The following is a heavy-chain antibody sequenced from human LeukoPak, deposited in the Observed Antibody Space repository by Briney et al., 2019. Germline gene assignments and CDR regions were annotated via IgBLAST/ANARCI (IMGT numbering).Heavy chain of an antibody. J-gene: IGHJ4*02. CDR2: ISSNGGST. V-gene: IGHV3-64*01. CDR1: GFTFSSYA. Sequence: GGSLRLSCAASGFTFSSYAMHWVRQAPGKGLEYVSAISSNGGSTYYANSVKGRLTISRDNSKNTLYLQMGSLRAEDMAVYYCARGALGLVVPAAMDYWGQGTLVTVSS. CDR3: ARGALGLVVPAAMDY. D-gene: IGHD2-2*01.